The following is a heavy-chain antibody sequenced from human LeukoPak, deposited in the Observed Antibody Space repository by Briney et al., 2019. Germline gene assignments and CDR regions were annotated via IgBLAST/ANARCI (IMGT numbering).Heavy chain of an antibody. Sequence: PSETLSLTCAVYGGSFSGYYWSWIRQPPGKGLEWIGEINHSGSTNYNPSLKSRVTISVDTSKNQFSLKLSSVTAADTAVYYCARDLKFPYYGMDVWGQGTTVTVSS. CDR1: GGSFSGYY. V-gene: IGHV4-34*01. J-gene: IGHJ6*02. CDR3: ARDLKFPYYGMDV. CDR2: INHSGST.